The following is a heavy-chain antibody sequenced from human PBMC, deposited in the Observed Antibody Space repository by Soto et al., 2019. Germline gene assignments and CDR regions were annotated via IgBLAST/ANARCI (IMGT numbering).Heavy chain of an antibody. CDR2: IIPILGIA. V-gene: IGHV1-69*02. Sequence: QVQLVQSGAEVKKPGSSVKVSCKASGGTFSSYTISWVRQAPGQGLEWMGRIIPILGIANYAQKLQGRVTITADKSTSTAYMELSSLRSEGTAVYYCARAVQYCSSTSCPFDYWGQGTLVTVSS. D-gene: IGHD2-2*01. CDR1: GGTFSSYT. J-gene: IGHJ4*02. CDR3: ARAVQYCSSTSCPFDY.